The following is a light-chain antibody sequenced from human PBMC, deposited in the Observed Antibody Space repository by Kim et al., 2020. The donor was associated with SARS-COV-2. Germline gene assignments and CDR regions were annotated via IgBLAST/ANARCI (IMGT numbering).Light chain of an antibody. CDR1: ILGKRY. CDR3: YSAADNNQGV. Sequence: SYELTQPSSVSVSPGQTASITCAGNILGKRYARWFQQKPGQAPILVIYKDNERPSGIPDRFSGSSLGTTVTLIIRGAQVEDEADYYCYSAADNNQGVFGGGTKVTVL. J-gene: IGLJ2*01. CDR2: KDN. V-gene: IGLV3-27*01.